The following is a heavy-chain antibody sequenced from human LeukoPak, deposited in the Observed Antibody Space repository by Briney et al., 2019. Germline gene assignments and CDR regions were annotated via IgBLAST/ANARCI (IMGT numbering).Heavy chain of an antibody. Sequence: GGSLRLSCAASGFTFSSSAMSWVRQVPGKGLEWVSGISASGGSTSYADSVRGRFTISRDNAKNSLYLQMNSLRAEDTALYYCAKDIGGSSWYYYYYYGMDVWGQGTTVTVSS. CDR1: GFTFSSSA. V-gene: IGHV3-23*01. J-gene: IGHJ6*02. CDR2: ISASGGST. D-gene: IGHD6-13*01. CDR3: AKDIGGSSWYYYYYYGMDV.